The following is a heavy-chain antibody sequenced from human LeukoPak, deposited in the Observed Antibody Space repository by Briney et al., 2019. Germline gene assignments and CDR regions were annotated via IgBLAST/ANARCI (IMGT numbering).Heavy chain of an antibody. CDR3: ARGYYYDSSGYSDAFDI. J-gene: IGHJ3*02. Sequence: ASVKVSCKASGYTFTSYGISWVRQAPGQGLEWMGWISAYNGNTNYAQKLQGRVTVTTDTSTSTAYMELRSLRSDDTAVYYCARGYYYDSSGYSDAFDIWGQGTMVTVSS. CDR1: GYTFTSYG. D-gene: IGHD3-22*01. CDR2: ISAYNGNT. V-gene: IGHV1-18*01.